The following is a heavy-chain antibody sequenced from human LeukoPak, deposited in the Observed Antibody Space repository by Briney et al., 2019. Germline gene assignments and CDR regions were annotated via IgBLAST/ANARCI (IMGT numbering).Heavy chain of an antibody. J-gene: IGHJ4*02. D-gene: IGHD3-10*01. Sequence: GGSLRLSCAASGFTFSSYAMSWVRQAPGKGLEWVSAISGSGGSTYYGDSVKGRFTISRDNSKNTLYVQMSSLRAEDTAVYYCARASGAGQFDYWGQGTLVTVSS. CDR2: ISGSGGST. V-gene: IGHV3-23*01. CDR1: GFTFSSYA. CDR3: ARASGAGQFDY.